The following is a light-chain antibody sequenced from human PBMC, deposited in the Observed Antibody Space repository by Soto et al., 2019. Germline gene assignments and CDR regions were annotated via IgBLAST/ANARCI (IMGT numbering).Light chain of an antibody. CDR2: GNS. CDR3: QSYDSSLRAGV. J-gene: IGLJ2*01. Sequence: QAVVTQPPSVSGAPGQRVTISCTGSSSNIGAGYDVHWYQQLPGTAPKLLIYGNSNRPSGVPDRFSGSKSGTSASLAITGLQAEDEADYYCQSYDSSLRAGVFGGGTKLTVL. CDR1: SSNIGAGYD. V-gene: IGLV1-40*01.